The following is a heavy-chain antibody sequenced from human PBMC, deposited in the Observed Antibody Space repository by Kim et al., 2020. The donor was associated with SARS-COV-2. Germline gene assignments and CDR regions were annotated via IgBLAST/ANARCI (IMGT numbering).Heavy chain of an antibody. J-gene: IGHJ5*02. D-gene: IGHD4-17*01. V-gene: IGHV1-24*01. CDR2: FDPEDGET. Sequence: ASVKVSCKVSGYTLTELSMHWVRQAPGKGLEWMGGFDPEDGETIYAQKFQGRVTMTEDTSTDTAYMELSSLRSEDTAVYYCATAPGYGDYLTNWFDPWGQGTLVTGSS. CDR3: ATAPGYGDYLTNWFDP. CDR1: GYTLTELS.